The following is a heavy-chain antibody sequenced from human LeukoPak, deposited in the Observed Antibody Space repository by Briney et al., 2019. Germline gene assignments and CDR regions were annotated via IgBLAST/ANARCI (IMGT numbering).Heavy chain of an antibody. CDR2: INAGNGNT. D-gene: IGHD3-10*01. Sequence: GASVKVSCKASGYTFTSYAMHWVRQAPGQRLEWMGWINAGNGNTKYSQKLQGRVTMTTDTSTSTAYMELRSLRSDDTAVYYCARPVLLWFGELPPYYFDYWGQGTLVTVSS. CDR3: ARPVLLWFGELPPYYFDY. CDR1: GYTFTSYA. V-gene: IGHV1-3*01. J-gene: IGHJ4*02.